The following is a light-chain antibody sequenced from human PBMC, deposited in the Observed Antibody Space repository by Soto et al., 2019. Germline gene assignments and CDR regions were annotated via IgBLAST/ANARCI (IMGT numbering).Light chain of an antibody. V-gene: IGLV2-14*01. J-gene: IGLJ1*01. CDR2: DVS. CDR1: SSDVGGYNY. CDR3: SSYTSSSTYV. Sequence: QSALTQTASVSGSPGQSITISCTGTSSDVGGYNYVSWYQQYPGKAPKLMIYDVSNRPSGVSNRFSGSKSGNTASLTISGLQAEDEADDSCSSYTSSSTYVFGTGTKVTVL.